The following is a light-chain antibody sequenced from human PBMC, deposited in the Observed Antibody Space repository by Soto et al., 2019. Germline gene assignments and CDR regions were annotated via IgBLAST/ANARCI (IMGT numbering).Light chain of an antibody. CDR3: QQSYDLPRT. Sequence: DIQMTQSPASLSASVGDSVTITCRAGESIRTSLNWYQQKPGKAPKFLIYDASKLESGVPSRFTGSGYGTDFILTITSLQPEDFAHYYCQQSYDLPRTFGQGTTVEIK. CDR1: ESIRTS. CDR2: DAS. J-gene: IGKJ1*01. V-gene: IGKV1-39*01.